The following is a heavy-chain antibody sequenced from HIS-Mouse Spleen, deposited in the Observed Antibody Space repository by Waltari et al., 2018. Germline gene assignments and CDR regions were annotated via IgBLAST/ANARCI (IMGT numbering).Heavy chain of an antibody. CDR1: GFTVSINY. J-gene: IGHJ2*01. CDR3: ARGPSHWYFDL. Sequence: EVQLVETGGGLIQPGGSLRLSCAASGFTVSINYMSWVRQAQGKGLEWVSVIYSGGRKYYADSVQGRVTISRDNSKNTLYLQMNSLRAEDTAVYYCARGPSHWYFDLWGRGTLVTVSS. V-gene: IGHV3-53*02. CDR2: IYSGGRK.